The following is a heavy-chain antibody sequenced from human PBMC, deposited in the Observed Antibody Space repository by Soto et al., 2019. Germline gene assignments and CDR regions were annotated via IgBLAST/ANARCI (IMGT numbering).Heavy chain of an antibody. CDR2: VSYTGNT. J-gene: IGHJ5*02. CDR1: GGSISPYY. V-gene: IGHV4-59*01. D-gene: IGHD2-15*01. Sequence: QVQLRESGPGLVKPSETLSLTCSVSGGSISPYYWSWIRHPPGQGLEWIGFVSYTGNTNYKPSLESRGTLSVDTSKNQLSLKVNSATAADTAVYYCAKSEDIVVDWFDPWGQGTLFIVSS. CDR3: AKSEDIVVDWFDP.